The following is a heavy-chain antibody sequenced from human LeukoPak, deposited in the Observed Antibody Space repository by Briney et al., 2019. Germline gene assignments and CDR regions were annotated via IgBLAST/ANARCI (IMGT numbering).Heavy chain of an antibody. Sequence: SETLSLTCTVSGGSISSGGYYWSWIRLHPGKGLEWIGYIYYSGSTYYNPSLKSRVTISVDTSKNQFSLKLSSVTAADTAVYYCARRVYDFWSGYRTELGLYYYYGMDVWGQGTTVTVSS. D-gene: IGHD3-3*01. V-gene: IGHV4-31*03. CDR1: GGSISSGGYY. J-gene: IGHJ6*02. CDR2: IYYSGST. CDR3: ARRVYDFWSGYRTELGLYYYYGMDV.